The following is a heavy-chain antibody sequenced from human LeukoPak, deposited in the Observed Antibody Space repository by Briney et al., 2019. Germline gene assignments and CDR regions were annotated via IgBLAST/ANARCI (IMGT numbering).Heavy chain of an antibody. J-gene: IGHJ6*02. D-gene: IGHD2-8*01. CDR1: GDSVSGNSAA. Sequence: SQTLSLTCAISGDSVSGNSAAWGWIRQSPSRGLEWLGRTYYRSQWNHDYAVSVKSRITINPDTSKNQFSLQLNSVTPEDTAVYSCARETKAYYYSMDVWGQGTLVTVSS. V-gene: IGHV6-1*01. CDR3: ARETKAYYYSMDV. CDR2: TYYRSQWNH.